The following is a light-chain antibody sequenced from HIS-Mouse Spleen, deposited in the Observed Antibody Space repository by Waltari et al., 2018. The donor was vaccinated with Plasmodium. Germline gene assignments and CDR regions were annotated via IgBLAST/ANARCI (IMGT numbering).Light chain of an antibody. CDR2: DVS. J-gene: IGLJ1*01. V-gene: IGLV2-11*01. Sequence: QSALTQPRSVSGSPGQSVTISCPGTRSDVGGYNYVSWYQQHPGKAPKLMIYDVSKRPSGVPDRFSGSKSGNTASLTISGLQAEDEADYYCCSYAGSYYVFGTGTKVTVL. CDR3: CSYAGSYYV. CDR1: RSDVGGYNY.